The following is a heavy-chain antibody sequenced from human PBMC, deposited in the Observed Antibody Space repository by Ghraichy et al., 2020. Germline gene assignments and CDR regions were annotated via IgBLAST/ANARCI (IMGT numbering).Heavy chain of an antibody. CDR2: INHSGST. CDR3: ARSRWFRELFSRYMDV. V-gene: IGHV4-34*01. D-gene: IGHD3-10*01. Sequence: SETLSLTCAVYGGSFSGYYWSWIRQPPGKGLEWIGEINHSGSTNYNPSLKSRVTISVDTSKNQFSLKLSSVTAADTAVYYCARSRWFRELFSRYMDVWGKGTTVTVSS. J-gene: IGHJ6*03. CDR1: GGSFSGYY.